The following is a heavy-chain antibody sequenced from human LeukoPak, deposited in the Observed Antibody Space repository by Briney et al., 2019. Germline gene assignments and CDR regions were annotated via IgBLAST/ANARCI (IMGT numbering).Heavy chain of an antibody. Sequence: GGSLRLSCAASGFTFSSYSMNWVRQAPGKGLEWVSSISSSSSYIYYADSVKGRFTISRDNAKNSLYLQMSSLRAEDTAVYYCARGVQDIVVVVAAGDYWGQGTLVTVSS. D-gene: IGHD2-15*01. V-gene: IGHV3-21*01. CDR3: ARGVQDIVVVVAAGDY. J-gene: IGHJ4*02. CDR1: GFTFSSYS. CDR2: ISSSSSYI.